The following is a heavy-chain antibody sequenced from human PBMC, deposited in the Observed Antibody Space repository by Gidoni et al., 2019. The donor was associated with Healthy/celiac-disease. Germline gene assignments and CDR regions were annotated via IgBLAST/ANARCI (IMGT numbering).Heavy chain of an antibody. CDR2: IFSNDEK. CDR3: ARSIAVAGFDY. Sequence: QVTLKESGPVLVTPTETLTLTCTVSGFSLSNARMGVSWIRQPPGKALEWLAHIFSNDEKSYSTSLKSRLTISKDTSKSQVVLTMTNMDPVDTATYYCARSIAVAGFDYWGQGTLVTVSS. V-gene: IGHV2-26*01. J-gene: IGHJ4*02. CDR1: GFSLSNARMG. D-gene: IGHD6-19*01.